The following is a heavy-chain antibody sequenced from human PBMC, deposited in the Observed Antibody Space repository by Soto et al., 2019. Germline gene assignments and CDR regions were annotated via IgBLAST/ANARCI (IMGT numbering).Heavy chain of an antibody. D-gene: IGHD5-12*01. CDR1: GFTVSSNY. CDR3: ARGGSGYSGYDYAFDI. CDR2: IYSGGIT. Sequence: GGSLRLSCAASGFTVSSNYMSWVRQAPGKGLEWVSVIYSGGITYYADSVKGRCTISRDNSKNTLYLQMNSLRDGATDVDYCARGGSGYSGYDYAFDIWGQGTMVTVSS. J-gene: IGHJ3*02. V-gene: IGHV3-53*01.